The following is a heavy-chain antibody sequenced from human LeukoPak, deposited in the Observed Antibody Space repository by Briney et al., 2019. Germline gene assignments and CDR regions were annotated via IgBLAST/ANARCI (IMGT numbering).Heavy chain of an antibody. CDR1: GFAFGSHW. CDR3: ARDGALEVTAKFDY. J-gene: IGHJ4*02. D-gene: IGHD2-21*02. V-gene: IGHV3-74*01. CDR2: IESDASNT. Sequence: GGALRLSCAASGFAFGSHWMHWVRQAPGKGLVWVARIESDASNTRYADSVKGRFTISRDNANKTLYLQMNSLRAEDTAVYYCARDGALEVTAKFDYWGQGTLVAVSS.